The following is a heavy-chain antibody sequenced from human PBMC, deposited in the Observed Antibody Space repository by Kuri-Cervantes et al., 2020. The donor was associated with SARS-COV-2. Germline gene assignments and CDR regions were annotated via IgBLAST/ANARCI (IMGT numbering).Heavy chain of an antibody. CDR1: GFTFSKAW. CDR2: IYSGGST. CDR3: ASQIGIFWN. D-gene: IGHD3-3*01. J-gene: IGHJ4*02. Sequence: GESLKISCAASGFTFSKAWMSWVRQAPGKGLEWVSVIYSGGSTYYADSVKGRFTISRDNAKNSLYLQMNSLRAEDTAVYYCASQIGIFWNWGQGTLVTVSS. V-gene: IGHV3-66*04.